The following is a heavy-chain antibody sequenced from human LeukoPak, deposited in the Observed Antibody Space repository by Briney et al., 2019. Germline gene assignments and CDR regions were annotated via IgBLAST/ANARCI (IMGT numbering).Heavy chain of an antibody. J-gene: IGHJ4*02. CDR1: GFTFTTYW. CDR2: INQDGTDK. CDR3: VTYNTGLYKGLEF. Sequence: GGSLRLSCAASGFTFTTYWMSWIRQAPGKGLEWVANINQDGTDKYYVDSVKGRFTFSRDNAQNSLYLQMSSLRVEDTAVYYCVTYNTGLYKGLEFWGQGTQVTVSS. D-gene: IGHD1-1*01. V-gene: IGHV3-7*03.